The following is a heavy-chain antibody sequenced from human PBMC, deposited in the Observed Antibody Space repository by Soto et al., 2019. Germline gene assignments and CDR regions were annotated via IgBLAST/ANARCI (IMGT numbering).Heavy chain of an antibody. CDR2: IYSGGST. Sequence: SETLSLTCTVSGGFVNSDTHSWSWIRQTPGKRLEWIGFIYSGGSTKNPSLRSRVTMSVDTSKNQFSLKLRSVIVADTAVYHCARFVRSCSATTCSTRADVWGQGMTVTVSS. D-gene: IGHD2-2*01. J-gene: IGHJ6*02. CDR1: GGFVNSDTHS. CDR3: ARFVRSCSATTCSTRADV. V-gene: IGHV4-61*01.